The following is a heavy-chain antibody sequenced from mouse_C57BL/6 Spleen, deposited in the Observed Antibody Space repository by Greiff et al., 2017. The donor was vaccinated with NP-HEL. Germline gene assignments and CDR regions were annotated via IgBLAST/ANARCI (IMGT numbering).Heavy chain of an antibody. D-gene: IGHD1-1*01. Sequence: QVQLQQPGAELVKPGASVKLSCKASGYTFTSYWMHWGKQRPGQGLEWIGLIHPNGVSSHYNEKFKSKATLTVNTSSSTAYMQLSGLTSEGSAVYYGAIPLITAVVERYLDVWGTGTTVTVSS. J-gene: IGHJ1*03. CDR2: IHPNGVSS. CDR1: GYTFTSYW. V-gene: IGHV1-64*01. CDR3: AIPLITAVVERYLDV.